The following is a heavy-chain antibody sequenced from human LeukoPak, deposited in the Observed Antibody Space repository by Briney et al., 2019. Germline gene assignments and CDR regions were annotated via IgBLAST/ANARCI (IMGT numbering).Heavy chain of an antibody. CDR2: INAGNGNT. Sequence: GASVKVSCKASGYTFTSYAMHWVRQAPGQRFEWMGWINAGNGNTKYSQKFQERVTITRDMSTSTAYMELSSLRSEDTAVYYCAARWELPPDAFDIWGQGTMVTVSS. CDR3: AARWELPPDAFDI. V-gene: IGHV1-3*01. D-gene: IGHD1-26*01. J-gene: IGHJ3*02. CDR1: GYTFTSYA.